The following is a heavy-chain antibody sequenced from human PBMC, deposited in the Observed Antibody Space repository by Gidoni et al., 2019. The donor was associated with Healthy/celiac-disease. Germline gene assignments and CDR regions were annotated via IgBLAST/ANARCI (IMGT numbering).Heavy chain of an antibody. J-gene: IGHJ4*02. V-gene: IGHV4-39*01. CDR3: ARAYYYDSSGNPDYFDY. D-gene: IGHD3-22*01. CDR1: GGSISSSSYY. Sequence: QLQLQESGPGLVKPSETLSLTCTVSGGSISSSSYYWGWIRQPPGKGLEWIGSIYYSGSTYYNPSLKSRVTISVDTSKNQFSLKLSSVTAADTAVYYCARAYYYDSSGNPDYFDYWGQGTLVTVSS. CDR2: IYYSGST.